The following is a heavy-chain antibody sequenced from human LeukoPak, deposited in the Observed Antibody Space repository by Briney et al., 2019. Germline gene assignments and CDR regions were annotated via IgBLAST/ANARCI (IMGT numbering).Heavy chain of an antibody. CDR1: GGSFSGYY. V-gene: IGHV4-34*01. Sequence: SETLSLTCAVYGGSFSGYYWSWIRQPPGKGLEWIGEINYSGSTNYNPSLKSRVTISVDTSKNQFSLKLSSVTAADTAVYYCARAPDPDTIFGVVRLGYYMDVWGKGTTVTVSS. CDR2: INYSGST. J-gene: IGHJ6*03. D-gene: IGHD3-3*01. CDR3: ARAPDPDTIFGVVRLGYYMDV.